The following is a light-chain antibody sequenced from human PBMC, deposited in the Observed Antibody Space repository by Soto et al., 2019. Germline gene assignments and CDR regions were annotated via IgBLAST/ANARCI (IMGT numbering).Light chain of an antibody. CDR3: QQRSNWQIT. CDR1: QSVSSSY. V-gene: IGKV3D-20*02. CDR2: GAS. J-gene: IGKJ5*01. Sequence: EIVMTQSPATLSLSPGERATLSCRASQSVSSSYLSWYQQKPGQAPRLLIYGASSRATGIPDRFSGSGSGTDFTLTISSLEPEDFAVYYCQQRSNWQITFGQGTRLEI.